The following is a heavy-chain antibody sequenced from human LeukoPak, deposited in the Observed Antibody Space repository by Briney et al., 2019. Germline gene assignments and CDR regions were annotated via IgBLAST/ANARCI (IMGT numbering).Heavy chain of an antibody. J-gene: IGHJ4*02. CDR3: ARDPSPIQQFDY. D-gene: IGHD5-18*01. CDR2: ISSSSSYI. Sequence: GGSLRLSCAASGFTFSSYSMNWVRQAPGKGLEWVSSISSSSSYIYYADSVKGRFTISRDNAKNSLYLQMNSLRAEDTAVYYCARDPSPIQQFDYWGQGTLVTVSS. V-gene: IGHV3-21*01. CDR1: GFTFSSYS.